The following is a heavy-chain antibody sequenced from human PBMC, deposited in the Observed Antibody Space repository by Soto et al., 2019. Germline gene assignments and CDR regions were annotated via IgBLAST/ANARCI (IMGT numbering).Heavy chain of an antibody. D-gene: IGHD6-19*01. V-gene: IGHV1-69*06. CDR2: IIPVFGTP. J-gene: IGHJ2*01. CDR1: GGSSTNYA. CDR3: SRSLYISGWVNWYFDL. Sequence: QVQLVQSGTEVKKPGSSVKVSCTASGGSSTNYALSWVRQAPGQGLEWMGGIIPVFGTPNYSPNFQDRVTITADTSTATVCMELTSLRLEDTAMYFCSRSLYISGWVNWYFDLWGRGTLVTVSS.